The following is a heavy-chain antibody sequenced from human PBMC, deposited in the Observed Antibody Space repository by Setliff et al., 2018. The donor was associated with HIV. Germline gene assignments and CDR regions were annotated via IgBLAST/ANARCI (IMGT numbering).Heavy chain of an antibody. CDR2: IYYNENT. CDR1: GGSASNSRYY. V-gene: IGHV4-39*07. J-gene: IGHJ5*02. D-gene: IGHD6-19*01. Sequence: SETLSLTCTVSGGSASNSRYYWAWIRQPPGKGLEYIGSIYYNENTYYDPSLASRVAISLDRSKNQFSLKLDSVTAADTALYFCARGRGAWFEGSWFDPWGQGILVTVSS. CDR3: ARGRGAWFEGSWFDP.